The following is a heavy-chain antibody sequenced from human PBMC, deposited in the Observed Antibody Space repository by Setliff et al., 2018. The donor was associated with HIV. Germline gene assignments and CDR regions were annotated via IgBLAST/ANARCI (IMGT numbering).Heavy chain of an antibody. CDR2: VNPHSGNT. CDR3: ARGSNNHGAYILYGMDI. Sequence: ASVKVSCKASGYTFINYDINWVRQAPGQGLQWMGWVNPHSGNTGYAPMFQGRLSMTRDTSTNTAYMELYTLETHDTAVYYCARGSNNHGAYILYGMDIWGQGTSVTVSS. D-gene: IGHD4-17*01. J-gene: IGHJ6*02. V-gene: IGHV1-8*02. CDR1: GYTFINYD.